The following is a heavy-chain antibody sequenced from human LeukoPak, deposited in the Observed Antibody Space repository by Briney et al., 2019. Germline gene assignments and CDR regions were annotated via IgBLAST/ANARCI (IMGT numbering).Heavy chain of an antibody. J-gene: IGHJ3*02. V-gene: IGHV3-74*01. CDR2: IKSDGSST. CDR1: GFTFSNYW. Sequence: GGSLRLSCAASGFTFSNYWMHWVRQRPGKGLECVAQIKSDGSSTSYPDAVKGRFSISRDNVKTTLYLQMTSLRVEDTAVYYCARDEYDLLAGAFDIWGQGTMVTVDS. D-gene: IGHD2-2*01. CDR3: ARDEYDLLAGAFDI.